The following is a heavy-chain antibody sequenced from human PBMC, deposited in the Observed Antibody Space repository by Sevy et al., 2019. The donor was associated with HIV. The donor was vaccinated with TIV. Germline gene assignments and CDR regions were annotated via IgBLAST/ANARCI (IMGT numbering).Heavy chain of an antibody. CDR1: DGSMSSYD. Sequence: SETLSLTCTVSDGSMSSYDWSWIRQPPGKGLEWIGYIYYNGNTNYNPSLESRVTMSIHTSMKQFSLKLRSVTAADTAMYYCARGTRDGYNLYFDSWGQGTLVTVSS. J-gene: IGHJ4*02. V-gene: IGHV4-59*01. CDR3: ARGTRDGYNLYFDS. D-gene: IGHD5-12*01. CDR2: IYYNGNT.